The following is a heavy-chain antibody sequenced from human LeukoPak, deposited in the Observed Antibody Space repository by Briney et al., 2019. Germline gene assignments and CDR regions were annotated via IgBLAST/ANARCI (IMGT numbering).Heavy chain of an antibody. D-gene: IGHD4-11*01. J-gene: IGHJ6*02. CDR2: IYPGDSEV. CDR3: ARYSNNLGMVV. CDR1: GYTFTTYW. Sequence: GESLKISCKGSGYTFTTYWVTWVRQMPGKGLEWVGVIYPGDSEVICSPSFQGHVTISTDNSITTAYLQWSSLKASDTAMFYCARYSNNLGMVVWGQGTTVTVSS. V-gene: IGHV5-51*01.